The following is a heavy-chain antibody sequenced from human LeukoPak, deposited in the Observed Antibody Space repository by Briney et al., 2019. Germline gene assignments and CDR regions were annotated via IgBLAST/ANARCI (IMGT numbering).Heavy chain of an antibody. CDR2: IYYSGST. D-gene: IGHD2-15*01. CDR1: GGSISSGGYY. CDR3: AREDCSGGSCYSD. Sequence: MPSETLSLTCTVSGGSISSGGYYCSWIRQHPGKGLEWIGYIYYSGSTYYNPSLKSRVTISVDTSKNQFSLKLSSVTAADTAVYYCAREDCSGGSCYSDWGQGTLVTVSS. V-gene: IGHV4-31*03. J-gene: IGHJ4*02.